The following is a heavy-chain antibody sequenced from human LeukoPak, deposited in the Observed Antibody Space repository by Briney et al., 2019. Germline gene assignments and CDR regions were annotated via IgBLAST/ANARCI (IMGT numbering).Heavy chain of an antibody. CDR1: GFTFSSYG. CDR2: IWFDGSNK. V-gene: IGHV3-30*02. D-gene: IGHD3-22*01. Sequence: GGSLRLSCAASGFTFSSYGIHWVRQAPGKGLEWVAFIWFDGSNKYYADSVKGRFTISRDNSKNTLYLQMNSLRVEDTAVYYCAREGYYDTSGASRAFDIWGQGTMVTVSS. CDR3: AREGYYDTSGASRAFDI. J-gene: IGHJ3*02.